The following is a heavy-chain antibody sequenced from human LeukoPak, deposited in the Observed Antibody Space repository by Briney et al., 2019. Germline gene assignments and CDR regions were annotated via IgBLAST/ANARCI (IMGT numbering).Heavy chain of an antibody. CDR1: GCTFSSYA. CDR2: ISSNGGST. D-gene: IGHD2-15*01. Sequence: GGSLRLSCSASGCTFSSYAMHWVRQPAGKGLEYVSAISSNGGSTYYADSVKGRFTISRDNSKNTLYLQMSSLRAEDTAVYYCVKDVCSGGSCYWGSWGQGTLVTVSS. CDR3: VKDVCSGGSCYWGS. V-gene: IGHV3-64D*09. J-gene: IGHJ5*02.